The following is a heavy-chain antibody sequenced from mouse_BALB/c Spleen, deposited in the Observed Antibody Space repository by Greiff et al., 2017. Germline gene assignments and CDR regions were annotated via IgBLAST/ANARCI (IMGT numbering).Heavy chain of an antibody. D-gene: IGHD2-4*01. Sequence: QVQLQQSGAELARPGASVKMSCKASGYTFTSYTMHWVKQRPGQGLEWIGYINPSSGYTNYNQKFKDKATLTADKSSSTAYMQLSSLTSEDSAVYYCAITTAAYYAMDYWGQGTSVTVSS. J-gene: IGHJ4*01. CDR2: INPSSGYT. CDR3: AITTAAYYAMDY. V-gene: IGHV1-4*01. CDR1: GYTFTSYT.